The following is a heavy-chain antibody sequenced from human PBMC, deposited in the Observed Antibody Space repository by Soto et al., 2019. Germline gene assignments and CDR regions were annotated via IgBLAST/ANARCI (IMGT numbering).Heavy chain of an antibody. CDR1: GGSITFYY. V-gene: IGHV4-59*01. D-gene: IGHD3-22*01. CDR3: ARSYDTTGPNFYY. Sequence: SETLSLTCTVSGGSITFYYWSWIRQPPGKGLEWIGYVYYSASTNYNPSLKSRVTISADTSKNQFSLKLSSVTAADTAVYYCARSYDTTGPNFYYWGQGTLVTVSS. J-gene: IGHJ4*02. CDR2: VYYSAST.